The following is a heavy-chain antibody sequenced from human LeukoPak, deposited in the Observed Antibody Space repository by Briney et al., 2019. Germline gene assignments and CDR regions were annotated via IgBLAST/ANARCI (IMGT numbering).Heavy chain of an antibody. J-gene: IGHJ3*02. D-gene: IGHD2-8*01. CDR2: ISWNSGSI. CDR3: AEGPVLMVNPYAFDI. CDR1: GFTFDDYA. Sequence: GGSLRLSCAASGFTFDDYAMHWVRQAPGKGLEWVSGISWNSGSIGYPDSVKGRFTISRDNAKNSLYLQMNSLRAEDTALYYCAEGPVLMVNPYAFDIWGQGTMVTVSS. V-gene: IGHV3-9*01.